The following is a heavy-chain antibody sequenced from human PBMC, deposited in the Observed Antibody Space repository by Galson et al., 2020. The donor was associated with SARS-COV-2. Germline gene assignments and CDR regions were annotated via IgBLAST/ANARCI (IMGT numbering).Heavy chain of an antibody. Sequence: AQASETQSLTCTASGGTITSYYWGWIRQPPGKGLEWIGYIYSSGSTNYNPSLKSRVTISVDTSKNQFSLKLSSVTAADTAAYYCSRGFDYWGQGTLVTVSS. CDR1: GGTITSYY. V-gene: IGHV4-59*01. CDR2: IYSSGST. J-gene: IGHJ4*02. CDR3: SRGFDY.